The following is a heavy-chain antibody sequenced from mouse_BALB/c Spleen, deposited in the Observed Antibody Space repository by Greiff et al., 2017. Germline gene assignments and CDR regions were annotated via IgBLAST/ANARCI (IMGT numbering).Heavy chain of an antibody. J-gene: IGHJ3*01. D-gene: IGHD1-2*01. CDR3: TSHSPFAY. V-gene: IGHV6-6*02. Sequence: EVQLQQSGGGLVQPGGSMKLSCVASGFTFSNYWMNWVRQSPEKGLEWVAEIRLKSNNYATHYAESVKGRFTISRDDSKSSVYLQMNNLRAEDTGIYYCTSHSPFAYWGQGTLVTVSA. CDR1: GFTFSNYW. CDR2: IRLKSNNYAT.